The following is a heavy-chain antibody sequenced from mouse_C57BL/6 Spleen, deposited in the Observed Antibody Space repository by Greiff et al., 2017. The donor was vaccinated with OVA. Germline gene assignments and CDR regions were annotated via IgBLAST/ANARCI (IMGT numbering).Heavy chain of an antibody. CDR1: GYTFTSYW. Sequence: VQLQQPGAELVKPGASVKLSCKASGYTFTSYWMHWVKQRPGQGLEWIGMIHPNSGSTNYTEKFKSKATLTVDKSSSTAYMQLSSLTSEDSAVYYCARPHLYYGCDEEGFDYWGQGTTLTVSS. D-gene: IGHD2-2*01. J-gene: IGHJ2*01. CDR3: ARPHLYYGCDEEGFDY. V-gene: IGHV1-64*01. CDR2: IHPNSGST.